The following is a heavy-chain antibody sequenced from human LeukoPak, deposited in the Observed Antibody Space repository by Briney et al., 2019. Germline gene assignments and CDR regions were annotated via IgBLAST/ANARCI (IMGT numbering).Heavy chain of an antibody. D-gene: IGHD6-19*01. CDR2: INHSGST. Sequence: SETLSLTCAVYGGSFSGYYWSWLRQPPGKGLEWIGEINHSGSTNYNPSLKSRVTISVDTSKNQFSLKLSSVTAADTAVYYCAAHLDSSGWPFDYWGQGTLVTVSS. CDR3: AAHLDSSGWPFDY. J-gene: IGHJ4*02. CDR1: GGSFSGYY. V-gene: IGHV4-34*01.